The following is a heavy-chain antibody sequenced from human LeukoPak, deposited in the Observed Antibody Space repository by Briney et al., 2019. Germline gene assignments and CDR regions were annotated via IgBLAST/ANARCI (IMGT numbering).Heavy chain of an antibody. CDR1: GYTFTSYY. CDR3: ARVRGYSSGWPSDAFDI. V-gene: IGHV1-46*03. J-gene: IGHJ3*02. CDR2: INPSGGST. Sequence: GASVKVSCKASGYTFTSYYMHWVRQAPGQGLEWIGIINPSGGSTSYAQKFQGRVTMTRDTSTSTVYMELSSLRSEDTAVYYCARVRGYSSGWPSDAFDIWGQGTMVTVSS. D-gene: IGHD6-19*01.